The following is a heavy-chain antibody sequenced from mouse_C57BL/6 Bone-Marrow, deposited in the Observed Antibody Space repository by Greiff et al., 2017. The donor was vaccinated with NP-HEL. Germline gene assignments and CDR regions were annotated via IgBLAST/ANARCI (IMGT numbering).Heavy chain of an antibody. CDR1: GYTFTSYW. CDR3: ASQGFITTVVATDYFDY. Sequence: QVQLKQPGAELVRPGSSVKLSCKASGYTFTSYWMHWVKQRPIQGLEWIGNIDPSDSETHYNQKFKDKATLTVDKSSSTAYMQLSSLTSEDSAVYYCASQGFITTVVATDYFDYWGQGTTLTVSS. J-gene: IGHJ2*01. D-gene: IGHD1-1*01. CDR2: IDPSDSET. V-gene: IGHV1-52*01.